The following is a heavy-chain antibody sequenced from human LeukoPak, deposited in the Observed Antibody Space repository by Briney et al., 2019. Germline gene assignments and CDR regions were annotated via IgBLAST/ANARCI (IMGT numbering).Heavy chain of an antibody. CDR1: GGSISSYY. Sequence: SETLSLTCTVSGGSISSYYWSWIRQPPGKGLEWIGYIYYSGSNNYNPSLKSRVAISVDTSKNQFSLKLSSVTAADTAVLYCARAFGILDLYYYYGMDVWGQGTTVTVSS. D-gene: IGHD1-14*01. CDR3: ARAFGILDLYYYYGMDV. V-gene: IGHV4-59*01. J-gene: IGHJ6*02. CDR2: IYYSGSN.